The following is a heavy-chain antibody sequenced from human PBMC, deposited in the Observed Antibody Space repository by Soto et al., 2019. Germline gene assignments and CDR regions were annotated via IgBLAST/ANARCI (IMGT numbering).Heavy chain of an antibody. Sequence: SETLSLTCTVSGGSITTFYWSWVRQPAGNGLEWIGRIFSSGSTSFNPSLESRLAMSVDTSKNHFSLNLSSVTAADMAVYYCAREGSYSAYNFAHGIQLWYFDFWGQGALVTVSS. J-gene: IGHJ4*02. V-gene: IGHV4-4*07. CDR2: IFSSGST. CDR1: GGSITTFY. D-gene: IGHD5-12*01. CDR3: AREGSYSAYNFAHGIQLWYFDF.